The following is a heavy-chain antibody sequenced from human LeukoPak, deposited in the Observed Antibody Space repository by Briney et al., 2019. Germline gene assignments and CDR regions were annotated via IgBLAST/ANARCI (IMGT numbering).Heavy chain of an antibody. CDR3: TRTAPHSSGWCFDY. D-gene: IGHD6-19*01. V-gene: IGHV3-49*04. CDR2: IRSKAYGGTT. CDR1: GFTFGDYA. J-gene: IGHJ4*02. Sequence: GGSLRLSCTASGFTFGDYATSWVRQAPGKGLEWVGFIRSKAYGGTTEYAASVKGRFTISRDDSKSIAYLQMNSLKTEDTAVYYCTRTAPHSSGWCFDYWGQGTLVTVSS.